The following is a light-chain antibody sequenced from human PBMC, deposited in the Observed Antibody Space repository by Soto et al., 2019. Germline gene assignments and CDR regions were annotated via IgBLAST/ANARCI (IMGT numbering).Light chain of an antibody. J-gene: IGLJ1*01. CDR3: SSYTGTSTLYV. V-gene: IGLV2-14*03. CDR2: DVS. CDR1: SSDIGGYNY. Sequence: QSALTQPASVSGSPGQSITISCTGTSSDIGGYNYVSWYQQLPGKVPKLIIYDVSNRPSGVSDRFSGSKSGNAASLTISGLQAEDEADYYCSSYTGTSTLYVFVTGTKLTVL.